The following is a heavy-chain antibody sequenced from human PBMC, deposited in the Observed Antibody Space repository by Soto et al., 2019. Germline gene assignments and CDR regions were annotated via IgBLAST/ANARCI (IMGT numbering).Heavy chain of an antibody. CDR2: IYWDDDK. J-gene: IGHJ4*02. V-gene: IGHV2-5*02. Sequence: QITLNESGPTVVRPTETLTLTCRFSGFSLTTSGVGVGWIRQSPGKAPEWLALIYWDDDKRYSASLKSRLTITKASSTNQVVLTVSALDPTDTATYYCAHRVLRTVFGLVTTTAIYFDFWGQGTPVAVSS. CDR1: GFSLTTSGVG. D-gene: IGHD3-3*01. CDR3: AHRVLRTVFGLVTTTAIYFDF.